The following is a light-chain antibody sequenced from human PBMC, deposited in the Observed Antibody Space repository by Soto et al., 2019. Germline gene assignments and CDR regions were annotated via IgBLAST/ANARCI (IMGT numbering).Light chain of an antibody. CDR3: SSYAGSNNFV. Sequence: QAVVTQPPSASGFPGQSVTISCTGTSSDVGYYDYVSWYQQHPGKAPKLVIYEVTKRPSGVTDRVSASKSGNTASLTVSGLRAEDEADYYCSSYAGSNNFVFGSGTKVTVL. V-gene: IGLV2-8*01. CDR1: SSDVGYYDY. CDR2: EVT. J-gene: IGLJ1*01.